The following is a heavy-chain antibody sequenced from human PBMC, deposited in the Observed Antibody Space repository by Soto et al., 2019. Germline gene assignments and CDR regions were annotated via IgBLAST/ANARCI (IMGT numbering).Heavy chain of an antibody. CDR2: VNSDGSNT. V-gene: IGHV3-74*01. CDR3: ARAGVGAGSFDI. J-gene: IGHJ3*02. Sequence: GGSLRLSCAASGFTFSNNWMHWVRQAPAKGLVWVSRVNSDGSNTLYADSVKGRFTISRDNAKNTLYLQVNSLRAEDTAVYYCARAGVGAGSFDIWGQGTMVTVSS. D-gene: IGHD1-26*01. CDR1: GFTFSNNW.